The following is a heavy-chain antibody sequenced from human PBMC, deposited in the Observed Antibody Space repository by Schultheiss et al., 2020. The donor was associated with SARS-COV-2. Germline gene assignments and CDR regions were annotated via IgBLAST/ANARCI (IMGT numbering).Heavy chain of an antibody. D-gene: IGHD3-3*01. Sequence: ASVKVSCKASGYTFTSYGVTWVRQAPGQGLEWMGWISAYNGNTNYAQKLQDRVTMTTDTSTSTAYMELRSLRSDDTAVYYCARVIDFSYYYYMDVWGKGTTVTVSS. V-gene: IGHV1-18*01. CDR1: GYTFTSYG. CDR3: ARVIDFSYYYYMDV. CDR2: ISAYNGNT. J-gene: IGHJ6*03.